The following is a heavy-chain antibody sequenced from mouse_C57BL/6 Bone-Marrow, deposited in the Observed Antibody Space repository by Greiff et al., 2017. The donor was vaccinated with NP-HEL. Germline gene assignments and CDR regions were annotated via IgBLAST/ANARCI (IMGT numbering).Heavy chain of an antibody. CDR3: DRRGWDGWYFDV. V-gene: IGHV14-3*01. D-gene: IGHD4-1*01. CDR1: GFNFTNTY. CDR2: IDPANGNT. Sequence: VQLQQSVAELVRPGASVKLSCTASGFNFTNTYMHWVKQRPEQGLEWIGRIDPANGNTKYAPKFQGKATITADTSSNTAYLQLSSLTSEDTAIYDCDRRGWDGWYFDVWGTGTTVTVSS. J-gene: IGHJ1*03.